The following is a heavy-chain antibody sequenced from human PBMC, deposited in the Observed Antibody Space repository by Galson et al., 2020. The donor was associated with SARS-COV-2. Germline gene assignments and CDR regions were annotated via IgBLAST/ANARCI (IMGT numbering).Heavy chain of an antibody. V-gene: IGHV3-23*01. D-gene: IGHD2-15*01. CDR1: GLTFNSYA. Sequence: GGSLRLSCAASGLTFNSYAMSWVSKDPGKGLEWVSSVRARDRSIYYATSVKGRFTISRDNSKNTLYLQMNSLRAEDAAVYYCARYCIPTACYLFDNWGQGTLVTVSS. J-gene: IGHJ4*02. CDR2: VRARDRSI. CDR3: ARYCIPTACYLFDN.